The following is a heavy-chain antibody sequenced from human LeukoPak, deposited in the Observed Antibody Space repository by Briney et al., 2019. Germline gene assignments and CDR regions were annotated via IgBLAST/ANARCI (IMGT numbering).Heavy chain of an antibody. CDR2: ISGSGGST. Sequence: GGSLRLSCAASGFTFSSYAMSWVRQAPGKGLEWVSAISGSGGSTYYADSVKGRFTISRDNSKNTLYLQMNSLRADDTAVYYCALLGRELTLDYWGQGTLVTVSS. V-gene: IGHV3-23*01. CDR3: ALLGRELTLDY. D-gene: IGHD1-26*01. J-gene: IGHJ4*02. CDR1: GFTFSSYA.